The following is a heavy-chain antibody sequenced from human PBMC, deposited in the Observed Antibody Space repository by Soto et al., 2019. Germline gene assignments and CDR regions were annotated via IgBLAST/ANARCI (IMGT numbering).Heavy chain of an antibody. D-gene: IGHD7-27*01. J-gene: IGHJ3*02. CDR2: INPNSGGT. CDR1: GYTFTGYY. Sequence: ASVKVSCKASGYTFTGYYMHWVRQAPGQGLEWMGWINPNSGGTNYAQKFQGWVTMTRDTSISTAYMELSRLRSDDTAVYYCARDGKLTGSLTTGDDAFDIWGQGTMVTVS. V-gene: IGHV1-2*04. CDR3: ARDGKLTGSLTTGDDAFDI.